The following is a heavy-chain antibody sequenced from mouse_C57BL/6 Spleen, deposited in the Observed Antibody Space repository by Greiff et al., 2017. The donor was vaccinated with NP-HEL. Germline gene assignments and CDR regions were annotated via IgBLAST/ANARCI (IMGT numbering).Heavy chain of an antibody. D-gene: IGHD1-1*01. V-gene: IGHV1-64*01. CDR1: GYTFTSYW. CDR3: ARSEGYYYGSAWYFDV. J-gene: IGHJ1*03. Sequence: VQLQQPGAELVKPGASVKLSCKASGYTFTSYWMHWVKQRPGQGLEWIGMIHPNSGSTNYNEKFKSKATLTVDKSSSTAYMQLSSLTSEDSAVYYCARSEGYYYGSAWYFDVWGTGTTVTVSS. CDR2: IHPNSGST.